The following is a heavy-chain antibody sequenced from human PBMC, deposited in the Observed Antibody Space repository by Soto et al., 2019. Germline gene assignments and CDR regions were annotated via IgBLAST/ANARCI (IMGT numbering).Heavy chain of an antibody. V-gene: IGHV3-7*05. CDR2: IKHDGTET. CDR3: ARYSGWFIDY. Sequence: VQLVESGGDLVRPGGSLRLSCAASGFIFSRHWMTWVRQAPGKGLEWVANIKHDGTETYLVDSVRGRLTISRDNAKNSVYLQLNSLRVEDTAVYHCARYSGWFIDYRGQGTLVTVSS. D-gene: IGHD1-26*01. CDR1: GFIFSRHW. J-gene: IGHJ4*02.